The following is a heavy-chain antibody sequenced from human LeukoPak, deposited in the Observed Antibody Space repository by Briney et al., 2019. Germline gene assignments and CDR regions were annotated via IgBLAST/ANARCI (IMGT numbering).Heavy chain of an antibody. V-gene: IGHV4-39*07. CDR3: ARLQYCSGTSCYWFDP. J-gene: IGHJ5*02. Sequence: SETLSLTCTVSGGSISSSGYYWGWIRQPPGKGLEWIGNIYYSGSTYYNPSLKSRVTISVDTSKNQFSLRLSSVTAADTAVYYCARLQYCSGTSCYWFDPWGQGTLVTVSS. CDR2: IYYSGST. D-gene: IGHD2-2*01. CDR1: GGSISSSGYY.